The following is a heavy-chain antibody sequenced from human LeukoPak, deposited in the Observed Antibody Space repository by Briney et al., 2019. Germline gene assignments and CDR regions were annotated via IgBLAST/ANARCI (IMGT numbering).Heavy chain of an antibody. D-gene: IGHD6-13*01. J-gene: IGHJ5*02. V-gene: IGHV1-2*02. CDR3: VRSGGAAAGMNWFDP. CDR2: INPYSGDT. CDR1: GYTFTGYY. Sequence: VASVKVSCKASGYTFTGYYIHWVRQAPGQGLEWMGWINPYSGDTNYAPKSQGRVTMTRDTAISTTYMELSRLTSDDTAMYFCVRSGGAAAGMNWFDPWGQGTLVTVSS.